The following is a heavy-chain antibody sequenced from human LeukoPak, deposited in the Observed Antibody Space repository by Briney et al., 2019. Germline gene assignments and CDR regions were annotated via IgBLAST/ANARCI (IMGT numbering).Heavy chain of an antibody. CDR3: ARGLEEDCSSTSCYGTFDY. CDR1: GGSFSGYY. J-gene: IGHJ4*02. Sequence: PSETLSLTCAVYGGSFSGYYWSWIRQPPGKGLEWIGEINHSGSTNYNPSLKSRVTISVDMSKNQFSLKLSSVTAADTAVYYCARGLEEDCSSTSCYGTFDYWGQGTLVTVSS. CDR2: INHSGST. V-gene: IGHV4-34*01. D-gene: IGHD2-2*01.